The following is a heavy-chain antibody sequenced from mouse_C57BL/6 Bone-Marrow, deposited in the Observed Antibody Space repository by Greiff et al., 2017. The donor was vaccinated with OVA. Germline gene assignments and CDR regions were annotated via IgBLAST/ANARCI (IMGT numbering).Heavy chain of an antibody. Sequence: QVQLQQPGAELVKPGASVKMSCKASGYTFTSYWITWVKQRPGQGLEWIGDIYPGSGSTNYNEKFKSKATLTVDTSSSTAYMQLSSLTSEDSAVYYGARKSITTVVAGGFDYWGQGTTLTVSA. CDR3: ARKSITTVVAGGFDY. D-gene: IGHD1-1*01. V-gene: IGHV1-55*01. J-gene: IGHJ2*01. CDR2: IYPGSGST. CDR1: GYTFTSYW.